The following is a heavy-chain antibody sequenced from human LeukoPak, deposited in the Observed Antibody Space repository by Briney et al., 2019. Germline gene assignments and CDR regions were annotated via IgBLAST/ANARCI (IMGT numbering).Heavy chain of an antibody. CDR2: IYYTGRT. CDR1: GGSISSSSHS. Sequence: PSETQSLTCTVSGGSISSSSHSWGWIRQPPGKGLEWTGTIYYTGRTYYNPSLESRLTISVDTSKNQFSLKLTSVTAADTAIYCAQSLGSGNWIGNWFDPWGQGTLVTVSS. D-gene: IGHD1-1*01. V-gene: IGHV4-39*01. J-gene: IGHJ5*02. CDR3: QSLGSGNWIGNWFDP.